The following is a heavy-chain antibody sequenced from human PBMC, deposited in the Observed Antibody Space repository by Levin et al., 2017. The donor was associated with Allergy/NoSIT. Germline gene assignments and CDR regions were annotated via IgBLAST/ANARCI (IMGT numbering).Heavy chain of an antibody. V-gene: IGHV4-59*08. D-gene: IGHD3-16*02. CDR2: IYYSGST. CDR3: ARQGYVWGSYRYAFDS. Sequence: SETLSLTCTVSGGSISSYYWSWIRQPPGKGLEWIGYIYYSGSTNYNPSLKSRVTISVDTSKNQFSLKLSSVTAADTAVYYCARQGYVWGSYRYAFDSWGQGTMVTVSS. CDR1: GGSISSYY. J-gene: IGHJ3*02.